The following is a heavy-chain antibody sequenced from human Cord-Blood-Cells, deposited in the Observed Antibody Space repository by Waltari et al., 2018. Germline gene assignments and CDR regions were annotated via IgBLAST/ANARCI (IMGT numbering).Heavy chain of an antibody. Sequence: EVQLVESGGGLVKPGGSLRLSCAASGFTFSSSSINWVRQAPGKGLEWVSSISSSSSYIYYADSVKGRFTISRDNAKNSLYLQMNSLRAEDTAVYYCARRGQLDAFDIWGQGTMVTVSS. D-gene: IGHD6-6*01. CDR2: ISSSSSYI. CDR3: ARRGQLDAFDI. J-gene: IGHJ3*02. CDR1: GFTFSSSS. V-gene: IGHV3-21*01.